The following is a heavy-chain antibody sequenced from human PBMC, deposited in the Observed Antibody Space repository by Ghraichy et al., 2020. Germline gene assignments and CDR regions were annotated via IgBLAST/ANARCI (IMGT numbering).Heavy chain of an antibody. CDR2: IYYSGST. CDR1: GGSISSSSYY. D-gene: IGHD7-27*01. J-gene: IGHJ4*02. CDR3: ARAFPGDK. Sequence: SETLSLTCTVSGGSISSSSYYWGWIRQPPGKGLEWIGSIYYSGSTYYNPSLKSRVTISVDTSKNQFSLKLSSVTAADTAVYYCARAFPGDKWGQGTLVTVSS. V-gene: IGHV4-39*01.